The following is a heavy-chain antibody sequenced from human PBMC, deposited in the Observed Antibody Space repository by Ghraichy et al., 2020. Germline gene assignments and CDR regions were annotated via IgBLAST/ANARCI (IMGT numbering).Heavy chain of an antibody. V-gene: IGHV3-48*02. CDR3: VRDNDYAFDS. J-gene: IGHJ4*02. CDR2: ISKITSAA. Sequence: GESLNISCAASGFTLNTFDMNWVRQAPGKGLEWVSHISKITSAAYFADSVKGRFTISTDSAKTSLYLQMNSLRDEDTAVYYCVRDNDYAFDSWGQGTLVTVSS. D-gene: IGHD4-17*01. CDR1: GFTLNTFD.